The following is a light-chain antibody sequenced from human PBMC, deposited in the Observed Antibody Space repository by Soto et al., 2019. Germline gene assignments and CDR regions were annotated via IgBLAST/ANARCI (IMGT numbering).Light chain of an antibody. V-gene: IGKV3-11*01. CDR1: QSVSSY. CDR3: QQRSNWPPGYT. CDR2: DAS. J-gene: IGKJ2*01. Sequence: ELVLPQSPATLSLSPGERATLSCRASQSVSSYLAWYQQKPGQAPRLLIYDASNRATGIPARFSGSGSGTDFNLTISSLEPEDCAVYYCQQRSNWPPGYTFGQGTKLEIK.